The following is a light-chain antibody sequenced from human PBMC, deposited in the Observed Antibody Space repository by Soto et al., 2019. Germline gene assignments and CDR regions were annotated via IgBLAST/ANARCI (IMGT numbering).Light chain of an antibody. Sequence: QPVLTQSSSASASLGSSVKLTCTLSSGHSTNIIAWHQQQPGKAPRYLMKLEGSGSYNKDNGVPDRFSGSSSGADRYLTISNLQSEDEADYYCETWDSNTRVYGGGTKLTVL. V-gene: IGLV4-60*03. CDR1: SGHSTNI. CDR3: ETWDSNTRV. J-gene: IGLJ2*01. CDR2: LEGSGSY.